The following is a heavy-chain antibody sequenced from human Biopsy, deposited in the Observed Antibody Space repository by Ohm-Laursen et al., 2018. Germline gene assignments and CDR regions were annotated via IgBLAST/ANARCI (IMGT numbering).Heavy chain of an antibody. CDR3: VKGTQLLED. CDR2: IGNTGAT. D-gene: IGHD3-10*01. J-gene: IGHJ4*02. CDR1: GFTFRKYA. Sequence: SLRLSCAASGFTFRKYAMSWVRQAPGKGLELVSTIGNTGATFYADSVKDRFIISRDTSKNTVYLQMNSLRVEDTAVYYCVKGTQLLEDWGQGTQVTVSS. V-gene: IGHV3-23*01.